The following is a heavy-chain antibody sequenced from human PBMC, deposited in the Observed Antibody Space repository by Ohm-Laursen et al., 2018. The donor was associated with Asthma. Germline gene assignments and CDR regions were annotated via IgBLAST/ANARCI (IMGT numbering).Heavy chain of an antibody. Sequence: ASVKVSCKSLGGTFNTYVIGWVRQAPGQGLEWMGVIYPRGGTPTYAQKFQGRVTMTRDTSTSTVYMELSSLRSEDTALYYWARVFTWSEGWFDPWGQGTLVTVSS. CDR3: ARVFTWSEGWFDP. D-gene: IGHD3-3*01. J-gene: IGHJ5*02. CDR1: GGTFNTYV. V-gene: IGHV1-46*02. CDR2: IYPRGGTP.